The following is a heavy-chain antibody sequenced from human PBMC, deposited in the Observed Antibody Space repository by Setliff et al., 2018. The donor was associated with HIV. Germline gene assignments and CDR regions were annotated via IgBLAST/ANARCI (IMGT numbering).Heavy chain of an antibody. J-gene: IGHJ4*02. D-gene: IGHD3-22*01. Sequence: EASVKVSCKASGYTFTGYYMHWVRQAPGQGLEWMGRINPNSGGTNYAQKFQGRVTMTRDTSISTAYMELSRLRSDDTAVYYCARGLLGLLPPENYWGQGTLVTVSS. V-gene: IGHV1-2*06. CDR2: INPNSGGT. CDR1: GYTFTGYY. CDR3: ARGLLGLLPPENY.